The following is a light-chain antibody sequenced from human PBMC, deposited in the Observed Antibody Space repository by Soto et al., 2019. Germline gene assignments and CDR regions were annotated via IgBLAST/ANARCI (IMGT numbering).Light chain of an antibody. CDR2: NTS. Sequence: QAVVTQPPSASGTPGQRVTIPCSGGSSNIGSNTVSWYQHLPGTAPKLLIYNTSQRPSGVPDRFSASKSGTSASLAISGLQSEDEADYYCCSYAGSYTYVFGTGTKLTVL. V-gene: IGLV1-44*01. CDR3: CSYAGSYTYV. CDR1: SSNIGSNT. J-gene: IGLJ1*01.